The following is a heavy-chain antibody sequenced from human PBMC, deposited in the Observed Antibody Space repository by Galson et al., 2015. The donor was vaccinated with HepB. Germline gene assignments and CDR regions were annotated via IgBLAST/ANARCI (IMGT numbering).Heavy chain of an antibody. V-gene: IGHV3-30*02. CDR3: AKDGSYENWFDP. Sequence: SLRLSCAASGFTFSSYGMHWVRQAPGKGLEWVAFIRYDGSNKYYADSVKGRFTISRDNSKNTLYLQMNSLRAEDTAVYYCAKDGSYENWFDPWGQGTLVTVSS. J-gene: IGHJ5*02. CDR2: IRYDGSNK. D-gene: IGHD5-18*01. CDR1: GFTFSSYG.